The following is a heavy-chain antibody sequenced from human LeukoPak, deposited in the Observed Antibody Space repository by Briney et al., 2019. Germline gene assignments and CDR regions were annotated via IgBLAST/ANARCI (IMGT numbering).Heavy chain of an antibody. J-gene: IGHJ4*02. CDR2: ISAYNGNT. CDR1: GYTFTSYG. D-gene: IGHD5-18*01. V-gene: IGHV1-18*01. Sequence: ASVKVSCKASGYTFTSYGISWVRRAPGQGLEWMGWISAYNGNTNYAQKLQGRVTMTTDTSTSTAYMELRSLRSDDTAVYYCARDSGYGYSYGYVIYWGQGTLVTASS. CDR3: ARDSGYGYSYGYVIY.